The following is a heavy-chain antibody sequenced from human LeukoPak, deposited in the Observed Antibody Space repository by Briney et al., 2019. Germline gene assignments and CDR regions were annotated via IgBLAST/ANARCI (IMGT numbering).Heavy chain of an antibody. D-gene: IGHD6-13*01. V-gene: IGHV3-11*06. J-gene: IGHJ5*02. CDR1: GFTFSDYY. Sequence: PGWSLRLSCAASGFTFSDYYMSWFRQAPGKGLEWVSYISSSSSYTNYADSVKGRFTISRDNAKNSLYLQMNSLRAEDTAVYYCARSGYAGSSWTRGWFDPWGQGTLVTVSS. CDR2: ISSSSSYT. CDR3: ARSGYAGSSWTRGWFDP.